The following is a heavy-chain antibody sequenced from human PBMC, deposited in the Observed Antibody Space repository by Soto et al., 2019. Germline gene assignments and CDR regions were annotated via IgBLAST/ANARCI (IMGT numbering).Heavy chain of an antibody. CDR3: ARDNYDYVWGSYRSNGMDV. CDR2: IGTAGDT. D-gene: IGHD3-16*02. Sequence: GESLRLSCAASGFTFSSYDMHWVRQATGKGLEWVSAIGTAGDTYYPGSVKGRFTISRENAKNSLYLQMNSLRAGDTAVYYCARDNYDYVWGSYRSNGMDVWGQGTTVTVSS. CDR1: GFTFSSYD. J-gene: IGHJ6*02. V-gene: IGHV3-13*01.